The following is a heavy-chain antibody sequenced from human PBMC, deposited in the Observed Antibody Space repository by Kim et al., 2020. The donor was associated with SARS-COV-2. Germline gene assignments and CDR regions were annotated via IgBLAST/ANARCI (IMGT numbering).Heavy chain of an antibody. D-gene: IGHD3-10*01. V-gene: IGHV1-46*01. Sequence: SYAQTFQGRVTMTSDTSTSTVHMELSSRRSEDTAVYYCARKSRGSWFDPWGQGTLVTVSS. CDR3: ARKSRGSWFDP. J-gene: IGHJ5*02.